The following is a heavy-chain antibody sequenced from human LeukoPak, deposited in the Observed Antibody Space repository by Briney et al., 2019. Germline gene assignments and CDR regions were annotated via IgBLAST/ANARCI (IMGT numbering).Heavy chain of an antibody. CDR1: GGTFSSYA. J-gene: IGHJ4*02. V-gene: IGHV1-69*05. D-gene: IGHD7-27*01. CDR3: ARDRGNWGYDY. Sequence: ASVKVSRKASGGTFSSYAISWVRQAPGQGLEWMGGIIPIFGTANYAQKFQGRVTITTDESTSTAYMELSSLRSEDTAVYYRARDRGNWGYDYWGQGTLVTVSS. CDR2: IIPIFGTA.